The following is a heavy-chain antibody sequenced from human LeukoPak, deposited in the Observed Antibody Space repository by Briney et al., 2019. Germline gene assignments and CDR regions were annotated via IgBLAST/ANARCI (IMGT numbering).Heavy chain of an antibody. D-gene: IGHD5-24*01. CDR3: TRGSMAYYYMDV. CDR2: IHYSGST. J-gene: IGHJ6*03. V-gene: IGHV4-59*01. Sequence: PSETLSLTCTVSGGSISSYYWSWIRQPPGKGLEWIGYIHYSGSTNYNPSLKSRVSISTDTSKNQFSLKLSSVTAADTAVYYCTRGSMAYYYMDVWGKGTTVTISS. CDR1: GGSISSYY.